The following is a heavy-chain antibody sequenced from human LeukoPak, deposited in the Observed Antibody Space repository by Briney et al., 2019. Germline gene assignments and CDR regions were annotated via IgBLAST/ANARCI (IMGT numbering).Heavy chain of an antibody. V-gene: IGHV1-46*01. CDR3: ARDIPYEVSFGGLSVMGSFVLDY. J-gene: IGHJ4*02. Sequence: ASVKVSCKASGYSFTSYYMHWVRQAPGQGLEWMGIINPSGGSTSFAQKFQGRVTMTRDTSTTTVYMELSGLRSEDTAVYYCARDIPYEVSFGGLSVMGSFVLDYWGQGTLVTVSS. CDR2: INPSGGST. CDR1: GYSFTSYY. D-gene: IGHD3-16*02.